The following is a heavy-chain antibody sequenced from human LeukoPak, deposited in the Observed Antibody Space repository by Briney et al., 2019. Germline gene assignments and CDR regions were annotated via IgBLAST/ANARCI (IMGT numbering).Heavy chain of an antibody. J-gene: IGHJ4*02. CDR1: GGSINNYY. CDR3: ARLVDRLMFDY. Sequence: SETLSLTCTVSGGSINNYYWSWIRQPAGKGLEWIGLIYSSGSTSYNPSLKSRVTMSVDTSKKQFSLRLSSVTAADTAVYYCARLVDRLMFDYWGQGTQVTVSS. V-gene: IGHV4-4*07. CDR2: IYSSGST. D-gene: IGHD2-21*02.